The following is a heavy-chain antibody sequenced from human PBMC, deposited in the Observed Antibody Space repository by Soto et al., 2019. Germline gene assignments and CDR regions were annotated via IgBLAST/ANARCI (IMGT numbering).Heavy chain of an antibody. Sequence: GASVKVSCKASGGTFSSYAISWVRQAPGQGLEWMGGIIPIFGTANYAQKFQGRVTITADESTSTAYMELSSLRSEDTAVYYCAREIRYSSGWYLGPFDYWGQGTLVTVSS. D-gene: IGHD6-19*01. CDR3: AREIRYSSGWYLGPFDY. CDR2: IIPIFGTA. CDR1: GGTFSSYA. J-gene: IGHJ4*02. V-gene: IGHV1-69*13.